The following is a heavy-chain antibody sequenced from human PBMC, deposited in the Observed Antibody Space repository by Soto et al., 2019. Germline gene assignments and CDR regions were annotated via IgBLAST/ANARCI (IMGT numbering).Heavy chain of an antibody. CDR2: FDPEDGET. J-gene: IGHJ6*03. CDR3: ATVTRGPAIVVVPAAMADYYYYYMDV. D-gene: IGHD2-2*01. V-gene: IGHV1-24*01. Sequence: ASVKVSCKVSGYTLTELSMHWVRQAPGKGLEWMGGFDPEDGETIYAQKFQGRVTMTEDTSTDTAYMELSSLRSEDTAVYYCATVTRGPAIVVVPAAMADYYYYYMDVWGKGTTVTVPS. CDR1: GYTLTELS.